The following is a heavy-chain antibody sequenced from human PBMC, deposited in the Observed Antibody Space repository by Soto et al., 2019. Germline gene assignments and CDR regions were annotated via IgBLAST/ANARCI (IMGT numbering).Heavy chain of an antibody. CDR3: AKEWSNSSGWSHVDY. CDR1: GFSFNRYR. CDR2: ISSNSDTI. J-gene: IGHJ4*02. D-gene: IGHD6-19*01. V-gene: IGHV3-48*01. Sequence: PAGSLRPSCAPSGFSFNRYRMIWVRQAPGKGLEWISRISSNSDTIYYADSVRGRFTISRDNSKNTLYLQMNSLRADDTAVYYCAKEWSNSSGWSHVDYWGQGTLVTVSS.